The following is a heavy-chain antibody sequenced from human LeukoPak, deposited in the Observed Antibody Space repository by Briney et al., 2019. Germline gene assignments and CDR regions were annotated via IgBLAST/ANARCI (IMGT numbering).Heavy chain of an antibody. Sequence: AGGSLRLSCAASGFTFSSYSMNWVRQAPGKGLEWVSSISSSSSYIYYADSVKGRFTISRDNAKNSLYLQMNSLRAEDTAVYYCAREGTVVTPGDYWGQGTLVTVSS. J-gene: IGHJ4*02. D-gene: IGHD4-23*01. CDR2: ISSSSSYI. V-gene: IGHV3-21*01. CDR1: GFTFSSYS. CDR3: AREGTVVTPGDY.